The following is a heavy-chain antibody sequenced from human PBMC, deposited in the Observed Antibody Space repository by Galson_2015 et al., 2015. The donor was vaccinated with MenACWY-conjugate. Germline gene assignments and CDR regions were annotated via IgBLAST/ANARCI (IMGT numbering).Heavy chain of an antibody. Sequence: SLRISCATSGLTSSNVWMSWVRQAPGKGLEWVARIKCRTDGGTTDYATPVKGRFTILRDDSAKTLYLQMNSLKIEDTAMYFCTIDRDLGCSLWWFDPLGQGTLVTVSS. CDR2: IKCRTDGGTT. CDR3: TIDRDLGCSLWWFDP. CDR1: GLTSSNVW. D-gene: IGHD2-8*01. J-gene: IGHJ5*02. V-gene: IGHV3-15*01.